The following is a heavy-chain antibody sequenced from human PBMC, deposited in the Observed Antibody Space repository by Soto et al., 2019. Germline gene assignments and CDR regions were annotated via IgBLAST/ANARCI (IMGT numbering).Heavy chain of an antibody. CDR1: GYTFTHYG. V-gene: IGHV1-18*04. D-gene: IGHD6-19*01. J-gene: IGHJ4*02. CDR2: ISAYNGNT. CDR3: ARDVPGSVVPFWDY. Sequence: QIQLVQSGAEMKKPGASVKVSCKPSGYTFTHYGVSWLRQAPGQGLEWMGWISAYNGNTDYAHKFQGRVALSTDTSTSTAYMELRGLSPDDTAVYSCARDVPGSVVPFWDYWGQGTLVTVSS.